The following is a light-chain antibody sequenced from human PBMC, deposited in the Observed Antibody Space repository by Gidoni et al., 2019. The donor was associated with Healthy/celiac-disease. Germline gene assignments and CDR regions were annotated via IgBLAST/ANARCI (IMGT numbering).Light chain of an antibody. CDR1: SSDVGGYNF. V-gene: IGLV2-8*01. CDR3: SSYAGSAGSNNVV. J-gene: IGLJ2*01. Sequence: QSALTQPPSASGSPGQSVTISCTGTSSDVGGYNFVSWYQQHPGKAPRLMIYEVSKRPSGVPDRFFGSKSGNTASLTVSGLQAEDEADYYCSSYAGSAGSNNVVFGGGTKLTVL. CDR2: EVS.